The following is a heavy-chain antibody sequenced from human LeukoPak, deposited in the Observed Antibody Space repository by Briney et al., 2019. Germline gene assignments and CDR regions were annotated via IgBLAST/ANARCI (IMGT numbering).Heavy chain of an antibody. CDR1: GGSISSYY. J-gene: IGHJ6*02. Sequence: SETLSLTCTVSGGSISSYYWSWIRQPPGKGLEWIGYIYYSGSTNYNPSLKSRVTISVDTSKNQFSLKLSSVTAADTAVYYCARHNSYSSSWYGYYYGMDVWGQGTTVTVSS. CDR2: IYYSGST. D-gene: IGHD6-13*01. V-gene: IGHV4-59*08. CDR3: ARHNSYSSSWYGYYYGMDV.